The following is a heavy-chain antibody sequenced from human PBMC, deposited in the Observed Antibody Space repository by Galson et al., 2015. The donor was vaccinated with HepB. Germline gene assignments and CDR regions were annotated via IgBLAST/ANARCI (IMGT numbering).Heavy chain of an antibody. J-gene: IGHJ4*02. CDR1: GLTFDDYG. CDR3: ARVASDYGSGSYKAPPDY. Sequence: SLRLSCAASGLTFDDYGMNWVRQAPGKGLEWVSGINKNGATRGYADSVKGRFTISRDNAKNSLYLQMNSLTAGDTALYYCARVASDYGSGSYKAPPDYWGQGTLVTVPS. D-gene: IGHD3-10*01. V-gene: IGHV3-20*04. CDR2: INKNGATR.